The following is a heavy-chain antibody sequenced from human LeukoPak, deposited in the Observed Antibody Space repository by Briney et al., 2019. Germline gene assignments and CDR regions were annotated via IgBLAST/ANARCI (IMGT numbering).Heavy chain of an antibody. CDR3: ARSAFLVTAPGLYYFDY. D-gene: IGHD6-13*01. J-gene: IGHJ4*02. CDR2: IYYNGAT. Sequence: PSETLSFTGTGSGGSITCYYWSWIGQRQGHGREWSGFIYYNGATNYNPSLTSRVTISVDTSKNQFSLKLSSVAAADPAVYYCARSAFLVTAPGLYYFDYWGQGTLVAVPS. V-gene: IGHV4-59*08. CDR1: GGSITCYY.